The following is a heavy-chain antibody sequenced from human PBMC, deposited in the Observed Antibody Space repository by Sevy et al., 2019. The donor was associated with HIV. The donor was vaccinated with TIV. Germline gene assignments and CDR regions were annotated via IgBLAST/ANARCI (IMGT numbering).Heavy chain of an antibody. Sequence: ASVKVSCKASGYTFTGYYMHWVRQAPGQGLAWMGWINPNSGGTNYAQKFQGRVTMTRDTSISTAYMELSRLRSDDTAVYYCARDTVPAAISVWFDPWGQGTLVTVSS. CDR1: GYTFTGYY. CDR2: INPNSGGT. D-gene: IGHD2-2*02. V-gene: IGHV1-2*02. CDR3: ARDTVPAAISVWFDP. J-gene: IGHJ5*02.